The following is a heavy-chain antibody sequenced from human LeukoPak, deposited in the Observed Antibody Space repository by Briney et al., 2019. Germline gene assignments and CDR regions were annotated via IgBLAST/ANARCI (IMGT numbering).Heavy chain of an antibody. J-gene: IGHJ6*03. Sequence: ASVKVSCKASGYTFTSYGISWVRQAPGQGLEWMGWISVYNGNTSYAQKLQGRVTMTTDTSTSTAYMELRSLRSDDTAVYYCARARGGSYYYNYMDVWGKGTTVTVSS. CDR3: ARARGGSYYYNYMDV. V-gene: IGHV1-18*01. D-gene: IGHD3-16*01. CDR1: GYTFTSYG. CDR2: ISVYNGNT.